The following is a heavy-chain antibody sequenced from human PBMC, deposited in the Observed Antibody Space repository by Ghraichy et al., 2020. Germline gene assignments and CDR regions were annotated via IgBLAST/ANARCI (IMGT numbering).Heavy chain of an antibody. D-gene: IGHD6-13*01. CDR1: GGTFSSYA. CDR2: IIPIFGTA. Sequence: SVKVSCKASGGTFSSYAISWVRQAPGQGLEWMGGIIPIFGTANYAQKFQGRVTITADESTSTAYMELSSLRSEDTAVYYCARDPEFIPQQQLVPCDWGQGTLVTVSS. J-gene: IGHJ4*02. CDR3: ARDPEFIPQQQLVPCD. V-gene: IGHV1-69*13.